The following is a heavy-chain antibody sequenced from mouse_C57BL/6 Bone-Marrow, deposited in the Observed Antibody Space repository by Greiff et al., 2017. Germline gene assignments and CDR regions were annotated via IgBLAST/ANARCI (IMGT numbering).Heavy chain of an antibody. Sequence: QVQLQQSGAELVRPGTSVTMSCKASGYTFTNYWIGWAKQRPGHGLEWIGDIYPGGGYTNYNEKFKGKATLTADKSSSTAYMQFSSLTSEDSAIYYCARSELGGDYFDYWGQGTTLTVSS. D-gene: IGHD4-1*01. CDR2: IYPGGGYT. CDR3: ARSELGGDYFDY. J-gene: IGHJ2*01. CDR1: GYTFTNYW. V-gene: IGHV1-63*01.